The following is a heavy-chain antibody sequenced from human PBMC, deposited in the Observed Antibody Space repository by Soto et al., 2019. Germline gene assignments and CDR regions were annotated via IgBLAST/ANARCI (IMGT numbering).Heavy chain of an antibody. CDR1: GVSINSGAYY. Sequence: QVQLQESGPGLVKPSQTLSLTCTVSGVSINSGAYYWSWIRHLPGEGLEWIGYIYYSGSTYYNPSLKSLLTISVDTSKNQFSLKLNSVTAADTAVYYCAGGGGIYFDYWGQGTLVTVSS. CDR2: IYYSGST. J-gene: IGHJ4*02. D-gene: IGHD3-16*01. CDR3: AGGGGIYFDY. V-gene: IGHV4-31*01.